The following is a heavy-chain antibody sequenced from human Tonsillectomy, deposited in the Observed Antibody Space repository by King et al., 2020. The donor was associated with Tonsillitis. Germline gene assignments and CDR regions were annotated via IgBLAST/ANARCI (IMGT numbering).Heavy chain of an antibody. V-gene: IGHV4-39*01. J-gene: IGHJ4*02. CDR3: ARGSRLGIYYFDY. D-gene: IGHD3-22*01. CDR1: GGSISSSSYY. Sequence: VQLQESGPGLVKPSETLSLTCTVSGGSISSSSYYWGWIRQPPGEGLEWIGSIYYSGSTYYNPSLKSRVTMSVDTSNNQFSLKLSSVTAADTAVYYCARGSRLGIYYFDYWGQGTLVPVSS. CDR2: IYYSGST.